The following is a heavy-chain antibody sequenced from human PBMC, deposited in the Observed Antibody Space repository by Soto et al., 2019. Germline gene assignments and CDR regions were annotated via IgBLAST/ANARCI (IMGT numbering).Heavy chain of an antibody. D-gene: IGHD4-17*01. J-gene: IGHJ4*02. CDR1: GFTFSSYW. Sequence: EVQLVESGGGLVQPGGSLRLSCAASGFTFSSYWMHWVRQAPGKGLVWVSRINSDGSSTSYADSVKGRFTISRDNAKNTLYLPMNSMRAEDTAVYYCAGVSGDYALDYWGQGTLVTVSS. V-gene: IGHV3-74*01. CDR2: INSDGSST. CDR3: AGVSGDYALDY.